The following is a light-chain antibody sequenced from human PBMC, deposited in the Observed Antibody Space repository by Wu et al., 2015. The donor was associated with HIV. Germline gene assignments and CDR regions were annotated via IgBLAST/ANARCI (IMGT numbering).Light chain of an antibody. CDR2: DAS. V-gene: IGKV3-15*01. CDR1: QSISTT. CDR3: KQYNQWPIT. Sequence: EIVMTQSPATLSVSPGERATLSCRASQSISTTLAWYQQKPGQAPRLLIYDASTRANGIPARFSGSGSGTEFTLTINSMQSEDFAIYSCKQYNQWPITFGQGTRLEIK. J-gene: IGKJ5*01.